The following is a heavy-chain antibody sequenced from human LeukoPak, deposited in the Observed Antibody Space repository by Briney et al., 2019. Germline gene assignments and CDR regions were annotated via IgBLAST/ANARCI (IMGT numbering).Heavy chain of an antibody. J-gene: IGHJ5*02. CDR3: ATRSGSYSQNWFDP. D-gene: IGHD1-26*01. Sequence: PSETLSLTCAVYGGSFTDYYWTWIRQSPGKGLEWIGEINHRGSTNYNPSLKSRVTISVDTSKNQFSPRLSSVTAADTAVYYCATRSGSYSQNWFDPWGQGTLVTVSS. V-gene: IGHV4-34*01. CDR2: INHRGST. CDR1: GGSFTDYY.